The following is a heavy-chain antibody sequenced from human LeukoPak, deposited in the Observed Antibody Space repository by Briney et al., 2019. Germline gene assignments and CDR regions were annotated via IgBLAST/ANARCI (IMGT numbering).Heavy chain of an antibody. D-gene: IGHD2-21*02. CDR1: SGSISSSSYY. CDR3: ASGESIVVVSASYWPFDY. V-gene: IGHV4-39*01. CDR2: IYYSGNT. Sequence: SETLSLTCTVSSGSISSSSYYWRWIRQPPGKGLEWTGSIYYSGNTYYNPSLKSRVTISVDTSKNQFSLKLSSVTAADTAVYYCASGESIVVVSASYWPFDYWGQGSMVTVSS. J-gene: IGHJ4*02.